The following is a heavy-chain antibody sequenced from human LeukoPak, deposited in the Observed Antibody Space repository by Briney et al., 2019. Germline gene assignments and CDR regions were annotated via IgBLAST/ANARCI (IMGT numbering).Heavy chain of an antibody. CDR2: IYSGGST. V-gene: IGHV3-53*01. J-gene: IGHJ6*02. CDR1: GFTFSSYA. CDR3: ATDRPTMDV. Sequence: PGGSLRLSCAASGFTFSSYAMSWVRQAPGEGLEWVSVIYSGGSTYYADSVKGRFTISRDNSKNTLYLQMNSLRAEDTAVYYCATDRPTMDVWGQGTTVTVSS.